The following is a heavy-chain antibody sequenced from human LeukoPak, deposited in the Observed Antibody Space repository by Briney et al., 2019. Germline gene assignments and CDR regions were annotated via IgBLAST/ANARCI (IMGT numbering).Heavy chain of an antibody. D-gene: IGHD6-13*01. CDR1: GYSFISYW. Sequence: GESLQISCKASGYSFISYWIGWVRQMPGKGLEWMGIIYPGDSDTRYSLSFQGQVTISADKSISTAYLQWSSLKASDTAMYYCARLFDSSIWYSRRNDYYYYYYMDVWGKGTTVTISS. CDR2: IYPGDSDT. J-gene: IGHJ6*03. CDR3: ARLFDSSIWYSRRNDYYYYYYMDV. V-gene: IGHV5-51*01.